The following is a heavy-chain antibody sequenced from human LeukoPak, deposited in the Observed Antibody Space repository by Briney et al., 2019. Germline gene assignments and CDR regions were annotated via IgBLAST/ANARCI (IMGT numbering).Heavy chain of an antibody. V-gene: IGHV3-9*01. CDR2: ISWNSGNI. Sequence: PGGSLRLSCAASGFTFDDYAMHWVRQAPGKGLEWVSGISWNSGNIDYADSVKGRFTISRDNSKNTLYLHMNSLRAEDTAVYYCASLSSSAYFGGYWGQGTLVTVSS. CDR1: GFTFDDYA. CDR3: ASLSSSAYFGGY. J-gene: IGHJ4*02. D-gene: IGHD2/OR15-2a*01.